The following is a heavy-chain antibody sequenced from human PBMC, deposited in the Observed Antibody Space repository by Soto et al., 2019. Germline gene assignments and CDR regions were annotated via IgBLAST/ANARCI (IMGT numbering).Heavy chain of an antibody. CDR1: GFTFGIYS. CDR3: ARGDRFICSGDRCFSDALFLS. CDR2: INGSSYTM. V-gene: IGHV3-48*02. Sequence: EVQLVESGGGLVQRGGSLRLSCAASGFTFGIYSMNWVRQAPGKGLEWISYINGSSYTMYYADSVKGRFIISRDNTDQSLFPRINCMRDADMAVYYCARGDRFICSGDRCFSDALFLSWGQGTLVTVSS. D-gene: IGHD2-15*01. J-gene: IGHJ5*02.